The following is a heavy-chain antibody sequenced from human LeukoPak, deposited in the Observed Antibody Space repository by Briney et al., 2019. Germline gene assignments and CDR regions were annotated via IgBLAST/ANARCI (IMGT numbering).Heavy chain of an antibody. CDR1: GLTVSSNY. CDR2: IYSGGST. J-gene: IGHJ4*02. CDR3: ARAEQLLLDY. Sequence: PGGSLRLSCAASGLTVSSNYMSWVRQAPGKGLEWVSVIYSGGSTYYADSVKGRFTISRDSSKNTLYLQMNSLRAEDTAVYYCARAEQLLLDYWGQGTLVTVSS. V-gene: IGHV3-66*02. D-gene: IGHD6-6*01.